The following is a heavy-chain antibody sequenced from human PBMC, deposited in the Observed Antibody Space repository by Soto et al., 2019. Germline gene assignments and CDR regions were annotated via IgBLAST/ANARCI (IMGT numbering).Heavy chain of an antibody. CDR2: IWYDGSNK. V-gene: IGHV3-33*01. Sequence: PGGSLRLSCAASGFTFSSYGMHWVRQAPGKGLEWVAVIWYDGSNKYYADSVKGRFTISRDNSKNTLYLQMNSLRAEDTAVYYCARDQRYDFLSGYYTPPSCGMDVWGQGTRVTVSS. CDR3: ARDQRYDFLSGYYTPPSCGMDV. D-gene: IGHD3-3*01. J-gene: IGHJ6*02. CDR1: GFTFSSYG.